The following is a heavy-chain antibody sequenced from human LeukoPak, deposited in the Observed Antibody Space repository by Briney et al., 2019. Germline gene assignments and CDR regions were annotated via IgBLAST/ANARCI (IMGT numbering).Heavy chain of an antibody. V-gene: IGHV4-34*01. CDR1: GGSFSGYY. Sequence: PSETLSLTCAVYGGSFSGYYWSWIRPPPGKGLEWIGEINHSGSTNYNPSLKSRVTISVDTSKNQFSLKLSSVTAADTAVYYCARGPELLDDYGDQPSSYYFDYWGQGTLVTVSS. D-gene: IGHD4-17*01. CDR3: ARGPELLDDYGDQPSSYYFDY. CDR2: INHSGST. J-gene: IGHJ4*02.